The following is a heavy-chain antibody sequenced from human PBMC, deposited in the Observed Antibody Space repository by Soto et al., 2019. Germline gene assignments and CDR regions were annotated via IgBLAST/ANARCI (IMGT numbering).Heavy chain of an antibody. V-gene: IGHV4-31*03. J-gene: IGHJ5*02. D-gene: IGHD1-1*01. Sequence: QVQLQESGPRLVKPSQDLSLTCTVSGGSINSGAYHWSWVRQHPGKGLEWIGAISYRGTTYSNPSLQSSMTMSVDPSKTQLSLKLSSGTAADTAVYYCARMSGTGTRWFDPWGPGTLVTVSS. CDR3: ARMSGTGTRWFDP. CDR2: ISYRGTT. CDR1: GGSINSGAYH.